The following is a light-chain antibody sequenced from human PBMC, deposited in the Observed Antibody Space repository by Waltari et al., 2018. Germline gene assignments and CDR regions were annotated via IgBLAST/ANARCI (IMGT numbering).Light chain of an antibody. V-gene: IGLV1-47*01. J-gene: IGLJ1*01. CDR1: SPDIGGNF. CDR2: KNN. CDR3: ASWHDSLSGPV. Sequence: QSLLTQPPSASGTPGQRVPISCSGSSPDIGGNFVYWYQQLPGTAPRLLIYKNNQRPSGVPDQFSASKSGTSASLAISGLRSEDEADYYCASWHDSLSGPVFGTGTRVTVL.